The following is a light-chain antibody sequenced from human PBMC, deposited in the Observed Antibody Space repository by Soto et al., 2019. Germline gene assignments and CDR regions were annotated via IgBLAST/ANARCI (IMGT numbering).Light chain of an antibody. V-gene: IGKV3-20*01. CDR2: GAS. Sequence: TQSPSTLSASVGDRVTITCRASQNINNWIAWYQQKPGQAPRLLIYGASSRATGIPDRFSGSGSGTDFTLTISRLEPEDFAVYYCQQYGSSPQTFGQGTKVDIK. CDR1: QNINNW. J-gene: IGKJ1*01. CDR3: QQYGSSPQT.